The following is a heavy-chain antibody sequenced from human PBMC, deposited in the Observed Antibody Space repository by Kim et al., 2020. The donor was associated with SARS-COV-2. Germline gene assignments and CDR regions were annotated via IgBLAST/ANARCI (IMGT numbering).Heavy chain of an antibody. D-gene: IGHD3-10*01. Sequence: ASVKVSCKASGYTFTGYYMHWVRQAPGQGLEWMGRINPNSGGTNYAQKFQGRVTMTRDTSISTAYMELSRLRSDDTAVYYCASGGTIPIFYYGSGLGEDYWGQGTLVTVSS. J-gene: IGHJ4*02. CDR3: ASGGTIPIFYYGSGLGEDY. CDR2: INPNSGGT. V-gene: IGHV1-2*06. CDR1: GYTFTGYY.